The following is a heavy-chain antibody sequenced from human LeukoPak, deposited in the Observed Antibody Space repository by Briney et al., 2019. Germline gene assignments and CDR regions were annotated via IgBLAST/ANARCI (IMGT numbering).Heavy chain of an antibody. J-gene: IGHJ5*02. D-gene: IGHD4-11*01. V-gene: IGHV4-59*08. CDR2: IYYSGST. Sequence: SETLSLTCTVSGGSISSYYWSWIRQPPGKGLEWIGYIYYSGSTNYNPSLKSRVTISVDTTKNQFSLKLSSVTAADTAVYYCARHASNNWFDPWGQGTLVTVSS. CDR1: GGSISSYY. CDR3: ARHASNNWFDP.